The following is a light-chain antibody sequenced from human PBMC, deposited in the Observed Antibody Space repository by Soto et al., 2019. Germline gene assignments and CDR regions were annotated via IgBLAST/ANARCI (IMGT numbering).Light chain of an antibody. CDR1: QSISSW. J-gene: IGKJ1*01. Sequence: DIQMTQSPSTLSASVGDRVTITCRASQSISSWLAWYQQKPGKAPKLLIYEASSLESGVPSRFSGSGYGTEFNLTISSLQPDDFASYYCQHYNDYFRTFGKGTKVEI. CDR2: EAS. V-gene: IGKV1-5*03. CDR3: QHYNDYFRT.